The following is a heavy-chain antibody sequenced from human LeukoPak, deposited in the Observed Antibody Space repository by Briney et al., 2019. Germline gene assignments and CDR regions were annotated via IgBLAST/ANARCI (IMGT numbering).Heavy chain of an antibody. D-gene: IGHD1-26*01. J-gene: IGHJ4*02. V-gene: IGHV3-53*01. CDR2: ISGGDNT. Sequence: GASLRLSCAASGFTVSRNYMSWVRQAPGKGLEWVSVISGGDNTYYTDSVKGRFTISRDNSKSTLYLQMNSLRAEDTAVYYCARVNSGSYWVFDYWGQGTLVTVSS. CDR3: ARVNSGSYWVFDY. CDR1: GFTVSRNY.